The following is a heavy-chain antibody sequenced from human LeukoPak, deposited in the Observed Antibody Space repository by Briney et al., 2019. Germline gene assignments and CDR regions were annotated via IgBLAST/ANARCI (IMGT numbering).Heavy chain of an antibody. Sequence: GGSLRLSCAASGFTVSSNYMSWVRQAPGKGLEWVSVIYSGGSTYYADSVKGRFTISRENAKNSLYLQMNSLRAGDTAVYYCARVHSSGYYGDAFAIWGQGTMVTVSS. CDR3: ARVHSSGYYGDAFAI. V-gene: IGHV3-66*01. CDR2: IYSGGST. J-gene: IGHJ3*02. CDR1: GFTVSSNY. D-gene: IGHD3-22*01.